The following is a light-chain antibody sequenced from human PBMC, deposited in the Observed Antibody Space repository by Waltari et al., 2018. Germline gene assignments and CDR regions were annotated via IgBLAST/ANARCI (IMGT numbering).Light chain of an antibody. J-gene: IGLJ3*02. Sequence: QSVLTQPPSVSAAPGQKVNISCSGSSSNIGNNYVSWYQQLPGTAPKPLIHENNKRPSGIPDRFSGSKSGTSATLGITGLQTGDEADYYCGTWDSSLSVGVFGGGTKLTVL. CDR2: ENN. CDR1: SSNIGNNY. CDR3: GTWDSSLSVGV. V-gene: IGLV1-51*02.